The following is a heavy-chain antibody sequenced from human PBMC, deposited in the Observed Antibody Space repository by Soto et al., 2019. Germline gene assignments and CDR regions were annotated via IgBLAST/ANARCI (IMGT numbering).Heavy chain of an antibody. CDR1: GFTFDDYA. J-gene: IGHJ6*02. CDR2: ISWNSGSI. V-gene: IGHV3-9*01. D-gene: IGHD6-13*01. CDR3: AKAEEQLANYYYYGMDV. Sequence: EVPLVESGGGLVQPGRSLRLSCAASGFTFDDYAMHWVRQAPGKGLEWVSGISWNSGSIGYADSVKGRFTISRDNAKNSLYLQMNSLRAEDTALYYCAKAEEQLANYYYYGMDVWGQGTTVTVSS.